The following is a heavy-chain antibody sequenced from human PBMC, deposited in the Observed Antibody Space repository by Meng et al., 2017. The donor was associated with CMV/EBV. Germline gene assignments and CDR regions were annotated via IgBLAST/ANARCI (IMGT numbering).Heavy chain of an antibody. V-gene: IGHV3-30*03. CDR3: ARDLCGDSSCSPFGY. J-gene: IGHJ4*02. Sequence: GESLKISCAASGFTFSSYSMNWVRQAPGKGLEWVAVISYDGSNKYYADSVKGRFTISRDNSKNTLYLQMNSLRPEDTAVYYCARDLCGDSSCSPFGYWGQGALVTVSS. D-gene: IGHD2-15*01. CDR1: GFTFSSYS. CDR2: ISYDGSNK.